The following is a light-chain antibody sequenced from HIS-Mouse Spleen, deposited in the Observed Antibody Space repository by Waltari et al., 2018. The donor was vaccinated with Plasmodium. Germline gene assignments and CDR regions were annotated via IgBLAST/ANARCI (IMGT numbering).Light chain of an antibody. CDR2: EGS. J-gene: IGLJ2*01. V-gene: IGLV2-23*03. CDR1: SSDVGSSNL. Sequence: QSALTQPASVSGSPGQSITISCTGPSSDVGSSNLVSWYQQHPGKAPKLMIYEGSKRPSGVSNRFSGSKSGNTASLTISGLQAEDEADYYCCSYAGSSTFVVFGGGTKLTAL. CDR3: CSYAGSSTFVV.